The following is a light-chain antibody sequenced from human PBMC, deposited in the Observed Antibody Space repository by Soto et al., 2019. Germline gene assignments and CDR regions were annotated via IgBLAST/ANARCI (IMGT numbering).Light chain of an antibody. CDR2: EVN. CDR3: TSFAPGRIYV. J-gene: IGLJ1*01. V-gene: IGLV2-14*01. Sequence: QSALTQPASVSGSPGQSITISCTGTSSDLGSYDFVSWYQQHPGKAPKLIIYEVNYRPSGSSNRFSGSKSGNTASLTISGLQTDDEADYYCTSFAPGRIYVFGSGTKLTVL. CDR1: SSDLGSYDF.